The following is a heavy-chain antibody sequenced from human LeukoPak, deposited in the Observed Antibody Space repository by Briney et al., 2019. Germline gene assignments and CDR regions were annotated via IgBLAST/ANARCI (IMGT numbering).Heavy chain of an antibody. Sequence: GGSLRLSCAASGFTFSNAWMSWVRQAPGKGLEWVGRIKSKTDGGTTDYAAPVKGRFTISRDDSKNALYLQMNSLKTEDTAVYYCTTDKGWYSDFDYWGQGTLVTVSS. V-gene: IGHV3-15*01. CDR1: GFTFSNAW. CDR2: IKSKTDGGTT. CDR3: TTDKGWYSDFDY. J-gene: IGHJ4*02. D-gene: IGHD6-19*01.